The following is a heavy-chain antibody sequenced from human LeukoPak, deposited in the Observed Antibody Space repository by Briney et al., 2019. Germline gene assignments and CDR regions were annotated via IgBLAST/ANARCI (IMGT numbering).Heavy chain of an antibody. CDR3: AKEEGV. Sequence: GGSLRLSCAAYGFTFSSYSMNWVRQAPGKGLEWVSYISRTSNTIYYADSVKGRFTISRDNAKNSLYLQMNSLRDEDTALYYCAKEEGVWGQGTTVIVSS. CDR1: GFTFSSYS. CDR2: ISRTSNTI. J-gene: IGHJ6*02. V-gene: IGHV3-48*02.